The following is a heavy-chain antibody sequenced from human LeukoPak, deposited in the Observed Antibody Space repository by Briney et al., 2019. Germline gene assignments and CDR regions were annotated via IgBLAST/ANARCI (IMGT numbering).Heavy chain of an antibody. V-gene: IGHV3-30*04. CDR3: ARGRAAGTFLSLDAFDI. Sequence: GGSLRLSCAASGFTFSRYAIHWVRQAPGKGLEWVTVISFDGSDKYYADSVKGRFTISRDNSQNTVYLQMSSLRAEDTAVYLCARGRAAGTFLSLDAFDIWGQGAMVTVSS. J-gene: IGHJ3*02. CDR1: GFTFSRYA. D-gene: IGHD3-10*01. CDR2: ISFDGSDK.